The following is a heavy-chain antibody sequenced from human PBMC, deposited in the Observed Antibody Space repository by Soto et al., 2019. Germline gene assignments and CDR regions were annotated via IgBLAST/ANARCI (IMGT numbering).Heavy chain of an antibody. CDR1: GFTVSSNY. V-gene: IGHV3-66*01. CDR2: IYSGGST. Sequence: GGSLRLSCAASGFTVSSNYMSWVRQAPGKGLEWVSVIYSGGSTYYADSVKGRFSISRDNSKNTLYLQMNSVIAEDTAVYYCERDQGGRNWGQGTLVTVSS. J-gene: IGHJ4*02. CDR3: ERDQGGRN.